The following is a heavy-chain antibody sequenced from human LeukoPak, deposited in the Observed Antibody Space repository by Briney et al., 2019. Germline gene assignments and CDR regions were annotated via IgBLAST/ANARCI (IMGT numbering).Heavy chain of an antibody. CDR2: IYSGGST. V-gene: IGHV3-66*04. Sequence: PGKSLTLSCAASGCTFSGYDRHWVRQAPGKGLEWVSVIYSGGSTYYADSVKGRFTISRDNSKNTLYLQMNNLRAEDTAVYYCVRLPMYSIYCHHHWAREPRDTVP. D-gene: IGHD6-13*01. CDR1: GCTFSGYD. CDR3: VRLPMYSIYCHHH. J-gene: IGHJ5*02.